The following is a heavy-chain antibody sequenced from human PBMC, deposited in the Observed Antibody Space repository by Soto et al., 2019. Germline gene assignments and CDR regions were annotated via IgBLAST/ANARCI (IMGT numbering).Heavy chain of an antibody. J-gene: IGHJ3*01. CDR1: GGSISSFS. CDR3: ARDQSGAADV. D-gene: IGHD7-27*01. V-gene: IGHV4-4*07. CDR2: WSSGKT. Sequence: QVQLQESGPGLVEPSETLSLTCTVSGGSISSFSWNWIRQPAGKGLEWIGRWSSGKTDYIPSLTSRITMSVDTSKSQFYLNLRFVTAADTAVYFCARDQSGAADVWGQGTMVTVS.